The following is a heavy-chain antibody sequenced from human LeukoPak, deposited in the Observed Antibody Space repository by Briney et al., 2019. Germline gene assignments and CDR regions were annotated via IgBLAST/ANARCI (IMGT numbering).Heavy chain of an antibody. J-gene: IGHJ2*01. Sequence: SETLSLTCTVSGGSISSSYWSWIRQPPGKGLEWIGYIYYTGSTTYNPSLKSRVTISVDTSKNQFSLKLRSVTAADTAVYYCARDYGDIPPDWYYDLWGRGTLITVSS. D-gene: IGHD4-17*01. CDR1: GGSISSSY. V-gene: IGHV4-59*01. CDR3: ARDYGDIPPDWYYDL. CDR2: IYYTGST.